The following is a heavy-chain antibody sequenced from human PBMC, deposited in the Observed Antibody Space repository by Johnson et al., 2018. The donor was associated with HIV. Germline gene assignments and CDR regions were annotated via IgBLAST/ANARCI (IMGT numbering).Heavy chain of an antibody. D-gene: IGHD3-10*01. Sequence: VQLVESGGALVQPGGSLRLSCVASGFSFSDHFMDWVRQAPGKGLEWIGRIRNKANRYSTAYAASVKGRFTISRDDSKNSLSLQMSSLKTEDTAVYYCTRDRDGVGVSWGQGTMVTVSS. V-gene: IGHV3-72*01. J-gene: IGHJ3*01. CDR1: GFSFSDHF. CDR3: TRDRDGVGVS. CDR2: IRNKANRYST.